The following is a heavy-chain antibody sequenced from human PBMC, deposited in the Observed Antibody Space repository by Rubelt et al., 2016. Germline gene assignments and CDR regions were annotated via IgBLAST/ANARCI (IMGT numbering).Heavy chain of an antibody. CDR2: IVGSGGST. CDR3: AKAHVDTAMAWVAY. CDR1: GFTFSSYA. D-gene: IGHD5-18*01. V-gene: IGHV3-23*04. J-gene: IGHJ4*02. Sequence: EVQLVESGGGLVQPGGSLRLSCAASGFTFSSYAMTWVRQAPGKGLEWVSGIVGSGGSTYYADSVKGRFTISRDNSKNTLYLQMNSLRAEDTAVYYCAKAHVDTAMAWVAYWGQGTLVTVSS.